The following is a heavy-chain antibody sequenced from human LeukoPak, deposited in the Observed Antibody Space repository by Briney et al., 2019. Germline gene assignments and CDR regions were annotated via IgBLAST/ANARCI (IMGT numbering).Heavy chain of an antibody. V-gene: IGHV4-30-4*08. D-gene: IGHD3-16*02. CDR1: GGSISSSSYY. CDR3: ARGGDILAKTNFDY. Sequence: SETLSLTCTVSGGSISSSSYYWSWIRQPPGKGLEWIGYIYYSGSTYYNPSLKSRVTISVDTSKNQFSLKLSSVTAADTAVYYCARGGDILAKTNFDYWGQGTLVTVSS. CDR2: IYYSGST. J-gene: IGHJ4*02.